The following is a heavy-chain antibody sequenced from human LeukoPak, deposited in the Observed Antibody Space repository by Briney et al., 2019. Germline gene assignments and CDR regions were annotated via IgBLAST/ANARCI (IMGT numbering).Heavy chain of an antibody. Sequence: SETLSLTCAVSGYSISSGYYWDWIRQPPGKGLEWIGSFYHSGSTYYNPSLKSRVTISVDTSKNQFSLKLYSVTAADTAVYYCARSTVTTRYYFDYWGQGTLVSVSS. CDR3: ARSTVTTRYYFDY. D-gene: IGHD4-17*01. CDR2: FYHSGST. J-gene: IGHJ4*02. CDR1: GYSISSGYY. V-gene: IGHV4-38-2*01.